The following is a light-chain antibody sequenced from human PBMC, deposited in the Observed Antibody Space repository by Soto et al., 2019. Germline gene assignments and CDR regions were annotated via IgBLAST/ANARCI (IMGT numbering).Light chain of an antibody. CDR1: SGHSSYA. J-gene: IGLJ3*02. Sequence: QLVLTQSPSASASLGASVKLTCTLSSGHSSYAIAWHQQQPEKGPRYLMKLNSDGSHSKGDGIPDRFSGSSSGAERYLTISSLQSEHEADYYCQTWGTGIWVFGGGTQLTVL. V-gene: IGLV4-69*01. CDR2: LNSDGSH. CDR3: QTWGTGIWV.